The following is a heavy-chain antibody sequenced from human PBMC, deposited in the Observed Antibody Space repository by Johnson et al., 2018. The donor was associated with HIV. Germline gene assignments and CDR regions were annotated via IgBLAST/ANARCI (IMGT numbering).Heavy chain of an antibody. V-gene: IGHV3-33*06. CDR1: GFTFSSYG. Sequence: VQLVESGGGVVQPGRSLRLSCAASGFTFSSYGMHWVRQAPGKGLEWVAVIWYDGSNKYYVDSVKGRFTISRDNSKNTLYLQMNSLGAEDTAVYYCAKDLRGYSYGLGAFDIWGQGTMVTVSS. J-gene: IGHJ3*02. CDR2: IWYDGSNK. CDR3: AKDLRGYSYGLGAFDI. D-gene: IGHD5-18*01.